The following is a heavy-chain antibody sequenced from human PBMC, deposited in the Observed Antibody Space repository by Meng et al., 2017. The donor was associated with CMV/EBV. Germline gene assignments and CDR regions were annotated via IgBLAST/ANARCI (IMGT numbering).Heavy chain of an antibody. D-gene: IGHD2-15*01. CDR2: INHSGST. Sequence: QVQLPPWCAGLLKPSETLSLTCAVYGGSFSGYYWSWIRQTPGKGLEWIGEINHSGSTNYNPSLKSRVTISVDTSKNQFSLKLSSVTAADTAVYYCASSLTYPDYWGQGTLVTVSS. CDR3: ASSLTYPDY. CDR1: GGSFSGYY. V-gene: IGHV4-34*01. J-gene: IGHJ4*02.